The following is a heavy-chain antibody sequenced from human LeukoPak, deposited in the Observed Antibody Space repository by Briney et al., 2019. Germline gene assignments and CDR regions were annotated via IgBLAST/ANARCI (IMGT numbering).Heavy chain of an antibody. D-gene: IGHD4-17*01. Sequence: GGSLRLSCVGSGFTFSTYTMSWVRQALGKGLEWVSALSGDEDYTYYADSVKGRFTISRDNSKTTLYLQLDSLRAEDTAIYYCAKEVLDYEIPYWYFDLWGLGTLVTVSS. V-gene: IGHV3-23*01. CDR3: AKEVLDYEIPYWYFDL. J-gene: IGHJ2*01. CDR1: GFTFSTYT. CDR2: LSGDEDYT.